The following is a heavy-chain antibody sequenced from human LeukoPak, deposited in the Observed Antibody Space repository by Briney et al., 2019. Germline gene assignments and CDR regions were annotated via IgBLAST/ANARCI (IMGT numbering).Heavy chain of an antibody. D-gene: IGHD2-2*02. J-gene: IGHJ3*02. V-gene: IGHV4-34*01. CDR2: INHSGST. CDR3: ARDTYDAFDI. Sequence: ASETLSLTCAVYGGSFSGYYWSWIRQPPGKGLEWIGEINHSGSTNYNPSLESRVTISVDTSKNQFSLKLSSVTAADTAVYYCARDTYDAFDIWGQGTMVTVSS. CDR1: GGSFSGYY.